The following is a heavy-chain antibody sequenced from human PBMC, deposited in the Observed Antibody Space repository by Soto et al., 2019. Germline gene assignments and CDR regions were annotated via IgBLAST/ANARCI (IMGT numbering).Heavy chain of an antibody. V-gene: IGHV4-59*01. CDR1: GGSISSDY. Sequence: SETLSLTCTVSGGSISSDYWSWIRQPPGKGLEWIGYIYYSGSTNYNPSLKSRVTISVDTSKNQFSLELGSVTAADTAVYYCARVKRWLQYSWLDCWGQGTLVTVCS. J-gene: IGHJ5*01. CDR3: ARVKRWLQYSWLDC. CDR2: IYYSGST. D-gene: IGHD5-12*01.